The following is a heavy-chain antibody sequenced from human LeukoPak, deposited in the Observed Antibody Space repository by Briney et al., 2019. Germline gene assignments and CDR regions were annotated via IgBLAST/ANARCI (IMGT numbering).Heavy chain of an antibody. CDR2: IYHSGST. V-gene: IGHV4-30-2*01. CDR3: ARETYYDILTGLPGGWFDP. J-gene: IGHJ5*02. D-gene: IGHD3-9*01. CDR1: GGSISSGGYS. Sequence: SETLSLTCAVSGGSISSGGYSWSWIRQPPGKGLEWIGYIYHSGSTYYNPSLKSRVTISVDRSKNQFSLKLSPVTAADTAVYYCARETYYDILTGLPGGWFDPWGQGTLVTVSS.